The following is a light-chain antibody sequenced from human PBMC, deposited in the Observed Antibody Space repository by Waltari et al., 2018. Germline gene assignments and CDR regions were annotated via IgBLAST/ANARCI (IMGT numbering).Light chain of an antibody. CDR2: DVS. CDR1: RSDVGGYNF. Sequence: QSALTQPASVSGSPGQSITIPCTGTRSDVGGYNFVSWYQQHPDKAPKLIIYDVSSRPSGVSDRFSGSKSGNTASLTISGLQAEDEADYYCNSYTSATTWVFGGGTKLTVL. J-gene: IGLJ3*02. CDR3: NSYTSATTWV. V-gene: IGLV2-14*03.